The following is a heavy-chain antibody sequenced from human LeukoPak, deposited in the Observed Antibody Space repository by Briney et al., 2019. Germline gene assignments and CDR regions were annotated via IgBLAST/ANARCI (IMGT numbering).Heavy chain of an antibody. J-gene: IGHJ4*02. V-gene: IGHV3-30-3*01. CDR2: ISYDGSDK. CDR1: GFTFSDYA. CDR3: AREGIRYFDY. Sequence: GGSLRLSCAASGFTFSDYAMHWVRQAPGKGLEWVAVISYDGSDKYYADSVKGRFTISRDNSKNTLYLQMNSLRAEDTAVYYCAREGIRYFDYWGQGTLVTVSS. D-gene: IGHD6-13*01.